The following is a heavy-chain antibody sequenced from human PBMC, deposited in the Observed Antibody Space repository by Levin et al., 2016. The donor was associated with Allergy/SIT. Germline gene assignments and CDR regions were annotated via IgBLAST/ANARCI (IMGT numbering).Heavy chain of an antibody. J-gene: IGHJ4*02. CDR2: ISPSANTK. Sequence: GESLKISCTASGFTFTNFAMTWVRQAPGKGLEWVSAISPSANTKYYVDSVKGRFTTSRDNSKNTVFLQMNSLRADDTAVYYCAKNLAEGQACYNSWGRGTLVTVSS. D-gene: IGHD2-2*02. V-gene: IGHV3-23*01. CDR3: AKNLAEGQACYNS. CDR1: GFTFTNFA.